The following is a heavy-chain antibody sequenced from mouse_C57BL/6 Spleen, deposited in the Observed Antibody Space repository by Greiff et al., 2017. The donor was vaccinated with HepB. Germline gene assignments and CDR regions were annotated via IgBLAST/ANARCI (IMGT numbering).Heavy chain of an antibody. J-gene: IGHJ2*01. CDR3: ARAEGSTFDY. CDR2: ISSGSSTI. Sequence: VQLQQSGGGLVKPGGSLKLSCAASGFTFSDYGMHWVRQAPEKGLEWVAYISSGSSTIYYADTVKGRFTISRDNAKNTLFLQMTSLRSEDTAMYYCARAEGSTFDYWGQGTTLTVSS. CDR1: GFTFSDYG. V-gene: IGHV5-17*01. D-gene: IGHD1-1*01.